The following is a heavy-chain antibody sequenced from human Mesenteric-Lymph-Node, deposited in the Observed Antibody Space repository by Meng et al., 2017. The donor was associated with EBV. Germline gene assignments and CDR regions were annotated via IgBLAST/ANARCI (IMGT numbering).Heavy chain of an antibody. D-gene: IGHD6-19*01. J-gene: IGHJ5*02. CDR2: IHHSGST. CDR1: GGSVSSGSYY. CDR3: ARAEFSGWYAGTWFDT. V-gene: IGHV4-61*01. Sequence: QVQLQESGPGLVKPPETLSLTCTVSGGSVSSGSYYWTWRRQPPGKRPEWIGYIHHSGSTNYNASLRSRVTISIDTSNNQFSLKLSSVTAADTAVYYCARAEFSGWYAGTWFDTWGQGTLVTVSS.